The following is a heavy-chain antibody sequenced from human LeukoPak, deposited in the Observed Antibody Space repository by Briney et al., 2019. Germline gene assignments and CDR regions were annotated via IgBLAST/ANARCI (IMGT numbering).Heavy chain of an antibody. D-gene: IGHD1-26*01. CDR2: IKQDGSEK. CDR1: GFTFSSYW. CDR3: ARVLSGSYPVDY. Sequence: GGSLRLSYAASGFTFSSYWMSWVRQAPGKGLEWVANIKQDGSEKYYVDSVKGRFTISRDNAKNSLYLQMNSPRAEDTAVYYCARVLSGSYPVDYWGQGTLVTVSS. V-gene: IGHV3-7*01. J-gene: IGHJ4*02.